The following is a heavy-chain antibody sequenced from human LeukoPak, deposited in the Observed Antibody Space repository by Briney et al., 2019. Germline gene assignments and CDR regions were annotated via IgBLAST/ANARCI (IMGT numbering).Heavy chain of an antibody. CDR2: ISSSGSTI. J-gene: IGHJ6*04. CDR1: GFAFSSYA. CDR3: AELGITMIGGV. D-gene: IGHD3-10*02. Sequence: GGSLRLSCAASGFAFSSYAMTWVRQAPGKGLEWVSYISSSGSTIYYADSVKGRFTISRDNAKNSLYLQMNSLRAEDTAVYYCAELGITMIGGVWGKGTTVTISS. V-gene: IGHV3-48*03.